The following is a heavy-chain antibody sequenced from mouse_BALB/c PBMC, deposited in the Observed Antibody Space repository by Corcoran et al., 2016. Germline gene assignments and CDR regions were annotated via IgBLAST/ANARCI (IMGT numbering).Heavy chain of an antibody. CDR2: INPNNGGT. V-gene: IGHV1-18*01. D-gene: IGHD2-10*02. J-gene: IGHJ3*01. Sequence: EVQLEQSGPGLVKPGALVKVSFKASGYTFTEYTMHWVKQSHGKSLEWIGGINPNNGGTSYNQKFKGKATLTVDKSSSTAYMELRSLTSEDSAVYFCARGREYGNPCAYWGQGTLVTVSA. CDR1: GYTFTEYT. CDR3: ARGREYGNPCAY.